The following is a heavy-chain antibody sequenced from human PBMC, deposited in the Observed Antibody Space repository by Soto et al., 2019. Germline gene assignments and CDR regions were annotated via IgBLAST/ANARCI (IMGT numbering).Heavy chain of an antibody. CDR1: GFTFSSYG. V-gene: IGHV3-30*18. Sequence: TGGSLRLSCAASGFTFSSYGMHWVRQAPGKGLEWVAVISYDGSNKYYADSVKGRFTISRDNSKNTLYLQMNSLRAEDTAVYYCAKEYAVVVAATQVNYFDYWGQGTLVTVSS. J-gene: IGHJ4*02. CDR2: ISYDGSNK. CDR3: AKEYAVVVAATQVNYFDY. D-gene: IGHD2-15*01.